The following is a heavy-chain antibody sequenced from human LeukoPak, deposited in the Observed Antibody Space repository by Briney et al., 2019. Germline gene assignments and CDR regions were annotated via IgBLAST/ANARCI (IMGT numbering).Heavy chain of an antibody. CDR2: INPNSGGT. J-gene: IGHJ3*02. D-gene: IGHD3-22*01. CDR3: ARVKYYYDSSGYGEAFDI. Sequence: ASVKVSCKASGYTFTGYYIHWVRQAPGQGLEWMGRINPNSGGTNYAQKFQGRVTMTRDTSISTVYMELSRLRSDDTAVYYCARVKYYYDSSGYGEAFDIWGQGTMVTVSS. V-gene: IGHV1-2*06. CDR1: GYTFTGYY.